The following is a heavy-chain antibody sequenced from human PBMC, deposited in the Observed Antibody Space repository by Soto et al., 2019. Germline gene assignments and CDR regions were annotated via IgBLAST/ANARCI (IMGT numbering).Heavy chain of an antibody. CDR3: AGGGVRGVITRTRDYYGMDV. CDR1: GYSFTSHW. CDR2: IYPGDSDT. J-gene: IGHJ6*02. V-gene: IGHV5-51*01. D-gene: IGHD3-10*01. Sequence: PGEPLKVCCNSSGYSFTSHWIRWVRQMPGKGLEWMGIIYPGDSDTRYSPSFQGQVTISADKSISTAYLQWSSLKASDTAMYYCAGGGVRGVITRTRDYYGMDVWRQGTTVTVSS.